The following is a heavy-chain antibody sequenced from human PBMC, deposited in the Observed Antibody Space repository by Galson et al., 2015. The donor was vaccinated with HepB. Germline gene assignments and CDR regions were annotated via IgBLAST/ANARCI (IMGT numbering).Heavy chain of an antibody. Sequence: SLRLSCAASGFTFNNAWMSWVRQAPGKGLEWVGRIYSRADGGATDYAAPAKGRFTISRDDSKDTLYLHMNYLETEDTAIYYCATYIYAYSRYWGQGTLVSVSS. CDR3: ATYIYAYSRY. CDR1: GFTFNNAW. J-gene: IGHJ4*02. CDR2: IYSRADGGAT. D-gene: IGHD2-15*01. V-gene: IGHV3-15*01.